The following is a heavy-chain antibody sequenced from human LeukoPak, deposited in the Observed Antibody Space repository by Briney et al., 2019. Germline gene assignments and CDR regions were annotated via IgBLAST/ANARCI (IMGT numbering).Heavy chain of an antibody. CDR2: IRHDGSDK. D-gene: IGHD6-19*01. V-gene: IGHV3-30*02. CDR1: GFTFGSYG. Sequence: GGSLRLSCAASGFTFGSYGMHWVRQAPGKGLEWVAFIRHDGSDKYYADSVKGRFTISRDNSKNTLYVQMNSLGDEDTAVYYCARTLSSAWGELGYWGQGTLVTVSS. CDR3: ARTLSSAWGELGY. J-gene: IGHJ4*02.